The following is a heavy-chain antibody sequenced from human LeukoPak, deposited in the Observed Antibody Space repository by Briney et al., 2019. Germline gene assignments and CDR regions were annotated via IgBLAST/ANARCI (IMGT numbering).Heavy chain of an antibody. CDR1: GSRFTSYW. Sequence: GASLKISCQGSGSRFTSYWIGWVRPMPGKGLEWMGIIFPGDSDTRHSPSFQGQVTISVDKSISTAYRQWSSLKASDTAMYYCARLYDSTGYYSSDYLDYWGQGTLVTVSS. J-gene: IGHJ4*02. V-gene: IGHV5-51*01. CDR2: IFPGDSDT. D-gene: IGHD3-22*01. CDR3: ARLYDSTGYYSSDYLDY.